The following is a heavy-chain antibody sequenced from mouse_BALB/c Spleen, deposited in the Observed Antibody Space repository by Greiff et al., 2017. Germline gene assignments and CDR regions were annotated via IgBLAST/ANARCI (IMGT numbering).Heavy chain of an antibody. CDR3: ARDAGGLRSWFAY. CDR2: ISDGGSYT. CDR1: GFTFSDYY. D-gene: IGHD2-4*01. Sequence: EVQRVESGGGLVKPGGSLKLSCAASGFTFSDYYMYWVRQTPEKRLEWVATISDGGSYTYYPDSVKGRFTISRDNAKNNLYLQMSSLKSEDTAMYYCARDAGGLRSWFAYWGQGTLVTVSA. J-gene: IGHJ3*01. V-gene: IGHV5-4*02.